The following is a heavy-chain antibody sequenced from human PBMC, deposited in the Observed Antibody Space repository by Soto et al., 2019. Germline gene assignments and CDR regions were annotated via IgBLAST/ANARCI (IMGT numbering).Heavy chain of an antibody. CDR3: AQSRDCYSFYYFYGLDV. Sequence: QVQLVESGGGVVQPGRSLRRSCAASGFTFSNFGMHWVRQAPGKGLEWVAAILYDGSNTYYADSVKGRFTISRDNSKNTLYLEMNSLRPEDTAVYHCAQSRDCYSFYYFYGLDVWGQGATVTVSS. V-gene: IGHV3-30*18. CDR1: GFTFSNFG. CDR2: ILYDGSNT. J-gene: IGHJ6*02. D-gene: IGHD2-21*01.